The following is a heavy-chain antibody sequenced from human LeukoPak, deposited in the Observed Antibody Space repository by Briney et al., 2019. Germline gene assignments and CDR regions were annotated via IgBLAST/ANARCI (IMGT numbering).Heavy chain of an antibody. Sequence: ASVKVSCKASGYTFTGYYMHWVRQAPGQGLEWMGWINPTSGGTNYAQKFQGRVTMTSDTSISTAYMELSRLRSDDTAVYYCARGARGSHTPTGAFDIWGQGTMVTVSS. CDR1: GYTFTGYY. CDR3: ARGARGSHTPTGAFDI. CDR2: INPTSGGT. V-gene: IGHV1-2*02. J-gene: IGHJ3*02. D-gene: IGHD3-16*01.